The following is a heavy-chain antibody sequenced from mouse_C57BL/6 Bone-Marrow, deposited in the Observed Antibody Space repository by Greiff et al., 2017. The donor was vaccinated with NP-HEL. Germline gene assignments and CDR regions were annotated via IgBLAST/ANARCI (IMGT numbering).Heavy chain of an antibody. CDR1: GYSFTGYY. CDR2: INPSTGGT. CDR3: ARAHYYGSTLDY. D-gene: IGHD1-1*01. Sequence: EVQLQQSGPELVKPGASVKISCKASGYSFTGYYMNWVKQSPEKSLEWIGEINPSTGGTTYNQKFKAKATLTVDKSSSTAYMHLKSLTSDDSAVYYCARAHYYGSTLDYWGQGTTLTVSS. J-gene: IGHJ2*01. V-gene: IGHV1-42*01.